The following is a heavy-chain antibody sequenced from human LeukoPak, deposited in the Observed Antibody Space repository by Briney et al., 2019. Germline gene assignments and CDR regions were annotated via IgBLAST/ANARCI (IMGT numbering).Heavy chain of an antibody. D-gene: IGHD2-8*01. CDR3: VRPGQSSWWVYFDY. V-gene: IGHV4-4*09. CDR1: GGAFSTYH. J-gene: IGHJ4*02. CDR2: IHPSGTT. Sequence: SETLSLTCTVSGGAFSTYHWTWIRQPPGKGLEWIGYIHPSGTTNYNPSLKSRVTMSVDTSKNQFSLRLSSVTAADTAVYYCVRPGQSSWWVYFDYWGQGTVVTVSS.